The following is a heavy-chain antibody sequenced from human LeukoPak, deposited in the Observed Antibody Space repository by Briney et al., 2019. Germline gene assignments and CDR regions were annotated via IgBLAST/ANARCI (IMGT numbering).Heavy chain of an antibody. V-gene: IGHV4-30-2*01. Sequence: SETLSLTCTVSGGSISSGGYYWSWIRQPPGKGLEWIGYIYHSGSTYYNPSLKSRVTISVDRSKNQFSLKLSSVTAADTAVYYCASGRVVPAAIEDDYYYYYMDVWGKGTTVTVSS. D-gene: IGHD2-2*02. CDR2: IYHSGST. CDR3: ASGRVVPAAIEDDYYYYYMDV. J-gene: IGHJ6*03. CDR1: GGSISSGGYY.